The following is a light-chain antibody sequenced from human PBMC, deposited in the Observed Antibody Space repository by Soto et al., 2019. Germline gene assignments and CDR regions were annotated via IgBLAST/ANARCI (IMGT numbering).Light chain of an antibody. CDR3: AAWDHSLSGWM. Sequence: VLTQPPSASATPGQRVTISCSGSSSNIGSDFVFWYQQLPGTAPKLLIYRNNQRPSGVPDRFSGSKSGTSASLAISGLRSEDEADYYCAAWDHSLSGWMIGGGTKLTVL. J-gene: IGLJ3*02. V-gene: IGLV1-47*01. CDR1: SSNIGSDF. CDR2: RNN.